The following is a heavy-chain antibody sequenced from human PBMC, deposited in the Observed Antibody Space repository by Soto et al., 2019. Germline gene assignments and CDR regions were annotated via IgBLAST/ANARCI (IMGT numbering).Heavy chain of an antibody. Sequence: PWGSLRLSCSASVFTFSSYEMNWGRQAPGKGLEWVSYISDGGSTIYYADSVKGRFTTSRDNAKNSLYLQMNSLGAEDTAVYYCATFPRSSKRGYWGQGTLVTVSS. CDR1: VFTFSSYE. CDR3: ATFPRSSKRGY. V-gene: IGHV3-48*03. CDR2: ISDGGSTI. J-gene: IGHJ4*02. D-gene: IGHD4-4*01.